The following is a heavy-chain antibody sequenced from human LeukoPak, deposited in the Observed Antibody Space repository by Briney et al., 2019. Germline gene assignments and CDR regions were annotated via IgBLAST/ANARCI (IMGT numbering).Heavy chain of an antibody. CDR3: ARSIGLTGGGVDV. CDR1: GFTFSDYN. V-gene: IGHV3-11*01. D-gene: IGHD3-9*01. CDR2: VTNGGSTI. Sequence: GGSLRLSCAASGFTFSDYNMNWDRQAPGKGLEWVSYVTNGGSTIHHADSVKGRFTISRDNAKKTLYLQMNSLRAEDTAVYYCARSIGLTGGGVDVWGQGTTVTVSS. J-gene: IGHJ6*02.